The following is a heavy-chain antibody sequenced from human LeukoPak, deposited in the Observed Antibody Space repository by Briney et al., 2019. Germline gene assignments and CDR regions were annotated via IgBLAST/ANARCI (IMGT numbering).Heavy chain of an antibody. CDR3: ARTLYSYGYLTGYYFDY. CDR2: IYTSGST. V-gene: IGHV4-4*07. Sequence: SETLSLTCTVSGGSISSYYWSWIRQPAGKGLEWIGRIYTSGSTNYNPSLKSRVTISVDTSKNQFSLKLSSVTAADTAVYYCARTLYSYGYLTGYYFDYWGQGTLVTVSS. J-gene: IGHJ4*02. CDR1: GGSISSYY. D-gene: IGHD5-18*01.